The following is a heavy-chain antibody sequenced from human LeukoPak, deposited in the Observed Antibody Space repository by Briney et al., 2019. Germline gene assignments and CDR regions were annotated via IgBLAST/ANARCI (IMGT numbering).Heavy chain of an antibody. D-gene: IGHD1-26*01. V-gene: IGHV4-59*01. CDR2: FYYSGST. J-gene: IGHJ4*02. CDR1: GGSFSTYY. CDR3: ARGQGGNYYLNYFDY. Sequence: SETLSLTCTVTGGSFSTYYWSWIRQPPGKGLEGIGHFYYSGSTNYNPSLKSRVTISVDTSRNQFSLKLTSVTAADTAVYYCARGQGGNYYLNYFDYWGQGALVTVSS.